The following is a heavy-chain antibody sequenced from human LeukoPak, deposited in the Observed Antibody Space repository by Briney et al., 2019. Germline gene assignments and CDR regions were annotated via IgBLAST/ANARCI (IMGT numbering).Heavy chain of an antibody. J-gene: IGHJ3*02. V-gene: IGHV4-59*01. CDR3: ARDLGSGSYYRGYAFDI. D-gene: IGHD1-26*01. Sequence: SETLSLTCTVSGGSISSYYWSWIRQPPGKGLEWIGYIYYSGSTNYNPSLKSRVTISVDTSKNQFSLKLSSVTAADTAVYYCARDLGSGSYYRGYAFDIWGQGTMVTVSS. CDR1: GGSISSYY. CDR2: IYYSGST.